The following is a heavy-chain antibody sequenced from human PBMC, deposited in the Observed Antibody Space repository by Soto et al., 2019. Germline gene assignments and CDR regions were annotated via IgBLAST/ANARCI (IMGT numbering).Heavy chain of an antibody. Sequence: SETLSLTCAVYGGSFSGYYWSWIRQPPGKGLEWIGEINHSGSTNYNPSLKSRVTISVDTSKNQFSLKLSSVTAADTAVYYCATRVGIAANKMKYFDYWGQGTLVTVSS. D-gene: IGHD6-13*01. CDR3: ATRVGIAANKMKYFDY. CDR1: GGSFSGYY. J-gene: IGHJ4*02. CDR2: INHSGST. V-gene: IGHV4-34*01.